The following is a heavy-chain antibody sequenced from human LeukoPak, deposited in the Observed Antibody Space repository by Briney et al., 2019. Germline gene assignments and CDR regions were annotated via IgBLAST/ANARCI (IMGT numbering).Heavy chain of an antibody. CDR1: GGSFSGYY. CDR2: INHSGST. D-gene: IGHD1-26*01. J-gene: IGHJ2*01. Sequence: PSETLSLTCAVYGGSFSGYYWSWIRQPPGKGLEWIGEINHSGSTNYNPSLKSRVTISVDTSKNQFSLKLSSVTAADTAVCYCARGGYRGPMRRGLLPSRGHWYFDLWGRGTLVTVSS. V-gene: IGHV4-34*01. CDR3: ARGGYRGPMRRGLLPSRGHWYFDL.